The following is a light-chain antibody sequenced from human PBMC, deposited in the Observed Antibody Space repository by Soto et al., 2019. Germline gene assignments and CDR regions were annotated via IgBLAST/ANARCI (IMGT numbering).Light chain of an antibody. V-gene: IGKV3-11*01. CDR2: DES. Sequence: ELVLTQSPATLSLSPGEKATLSCRASQSLIKSLAWYQQKPGXXPRLLIYDESERAAGIPARFSGSESRTDFTLTISSLEPDDFAVYYCQLRTTFGQGTRLEIK. CDR1: QSLIKS. J-gene: IGKJ5*01. CDR3: QLRTT.